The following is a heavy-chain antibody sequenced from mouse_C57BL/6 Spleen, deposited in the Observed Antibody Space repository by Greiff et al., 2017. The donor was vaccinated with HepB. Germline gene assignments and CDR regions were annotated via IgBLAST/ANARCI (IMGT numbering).Heavy chain of an antibody. J-gene: IGHJ3*01. Sequence: VKLQESGAELVRPGTSVKVSCKASGYAFTNYLIEWVKQRPGQGLEWIGVINPGSGGTNYNEKFKGKATLTADKSSSTAYMQLSSLTSEDSAVYFCARHGSSYAWFAYWGQGTLVTVSA. V-gene: IGHV1-54*01. CDR2: INPGSGGT. CDR3: ARHGSSYAWFAY. D-gene: IGHD1-1*01. CDR1: GYAFTNYL.